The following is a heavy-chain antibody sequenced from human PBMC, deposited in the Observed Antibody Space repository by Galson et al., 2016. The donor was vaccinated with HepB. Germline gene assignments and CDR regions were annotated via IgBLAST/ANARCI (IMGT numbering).Heavy chain of an antibody. CDR3: ARDGKYYFALDV. CDR1: GGSLSTYY. Sequence: ETLSLTCTVSGGSLSTYYWSWIRQPPGKGLEWIGYIHYSGSTHYNPSLKSRVTISADTSKNQFSLKLSSVTAADTAVYYCARDGKYYFALDVWGQGTTVTVSS. V-gene: IGHV4-59*01. CDR2: IHYSGST. J-gene: IGHJ6*02.